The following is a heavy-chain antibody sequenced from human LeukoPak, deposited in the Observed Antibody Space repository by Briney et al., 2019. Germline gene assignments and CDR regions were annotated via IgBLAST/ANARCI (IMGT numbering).Heavy chain of an antibody. D-gene: IGHD6-19*01. CDR2: IYYSGST. J-gene: IGHJ4*02. CDR1: GGSISSYY. V-gene: IGHV4-59*08. Sequence: SETLSLTCTVSGGSISSYYWSWIRQPPGKGLEWIGYIYYSGSTNYNPSLKSRVTISVDTSKNQFSLKLSSVTAADTAVYYCASLISSGWYFGYWGQGTLVTVPS. CDR3: ASLISSGWYFGY.